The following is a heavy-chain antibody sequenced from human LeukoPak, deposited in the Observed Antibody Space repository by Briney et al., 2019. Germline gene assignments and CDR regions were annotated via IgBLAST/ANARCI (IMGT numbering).Heavy chain of an antibody. J-gene: IGHJ4*02. CDR3: ARGDSREVEVFDY. D-gene: IGHD1-1*01. Sequence: GGSLRLSCAASGFTFSSYGMNWVRQAPGKGLEWVSAIDGSGGTTGYGDSVRGRFTTSRDNGQKSLYLQMNSLRVEDTAFYYCARGDSREVEVFDYWGQGTLVTVSS. CDR1: GFTFSSYG. V-gene: IGHV3-20*04. CDR2: IDGSGGTT.